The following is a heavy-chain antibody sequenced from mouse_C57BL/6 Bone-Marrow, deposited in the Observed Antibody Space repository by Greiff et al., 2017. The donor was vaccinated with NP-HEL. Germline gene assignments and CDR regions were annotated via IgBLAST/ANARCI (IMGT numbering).Heavy chain of an antibody. D-gene: IGHD1-1*01. V-gene: IGHV1-52*01. CDR2: IDPSDSET. CDR3: AREGSNPFAY. Sequence: VQLQQPGAELVRPGSSVKLSCKASGYTFTSYWMHWVKQRPIQGLEWIGNIDPSDSETHYNQKFKDKATLTVDNSSSTAYMQLSSLTSEDSAVYYCAREGSNPFAYWGQGTLVTVSA. J-gene: IGHJ3*01. CDR1: GYTFTSYW.